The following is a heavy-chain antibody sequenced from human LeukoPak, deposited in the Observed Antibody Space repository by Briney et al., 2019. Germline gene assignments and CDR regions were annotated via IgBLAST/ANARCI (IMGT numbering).Heavy chain of an antibody. J-gene: IGHJ4*02. CDR1: GGSFSGYY. Sequence: PSETLSLTCAVYGGSFSGYYWSWIRQPPGKGLEWIGEINHSGSTNYNPSLKSRVTIPVDTSKNQFSLKLSSVTAADTAVYYCARGPPLVVVPAAMRESDYWGQGTLVTVSS. D-gene: IGHD2-2*01. CDR2: INHSGST. V-gene: IGHV4-34*01. CDR3: ARGPPLVVVPAAMRESDY.